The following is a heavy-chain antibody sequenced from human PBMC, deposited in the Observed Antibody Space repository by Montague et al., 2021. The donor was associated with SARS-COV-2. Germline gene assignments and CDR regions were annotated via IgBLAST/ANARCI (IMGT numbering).Heavy chain of an antibody. CDR3: ARDLGDY. J-gene: IGHJ4*02. CDR2: IYYSGST. V-gene: IGHV4-59*13. Sequence: SETLSLTCTVSGGSISSYYWSWTRQPPGKGLEWIGYIYYSGSTNYNPSLKSRVTISVDTSKNQFSLKLSSVTAADTAVYYCARDLGDYWGQGTLVTVSS. CDR1: GGSISSYY.